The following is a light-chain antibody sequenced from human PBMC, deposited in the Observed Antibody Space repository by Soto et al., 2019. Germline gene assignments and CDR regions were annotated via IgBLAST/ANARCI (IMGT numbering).Light chain of an antibody. CDR3: QQYHIWLT. J-gene: IGKJ4*01. CDR2: DAS. Sequence: DIVMTQSPDSLAVSLGERATINCKSSQSVLYSSNNKNYLAWYQQKPGQAPRLLIYDASNRATGIPARFSGSGSGTEFTFTISSLQSEDFAIYYCQQYHIWLTFGGGTKVDI. V-gene: IGKV4-1*01. CDR1: QSVLYSSNNKNY.